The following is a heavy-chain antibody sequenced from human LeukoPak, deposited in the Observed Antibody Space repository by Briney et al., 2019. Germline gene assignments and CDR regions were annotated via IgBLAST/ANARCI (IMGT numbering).Heavy chain of an antibody. Sequence: ASVKVSCKASGYNFPTFGISWVRQAPGQGLEWMGWISPYNGNTNYAQKFQGRVTMTRNTSISTAYMELSSLRSEDTAVYYCARGYSSSSWYVSRWFDPWGQGTLVTVSS. CDR2: ISPYNGNT. D-gene: IGHD6-13*01. CDR1: GYNFPTFG. CDR3: ARGYSSSSWYVSRWFDP. V-gene: IGHV1-18*01. J-gene: IGHJ5*02.